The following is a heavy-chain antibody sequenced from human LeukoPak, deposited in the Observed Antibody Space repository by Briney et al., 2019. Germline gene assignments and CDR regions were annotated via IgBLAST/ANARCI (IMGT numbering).Heavy chain of an antibody. V-gene: IGHV4-59*01. Sequence: SSETLSLTCTVSGGSISSYYWSWIRQPPGKGLEWIGYIYYSGSTNYNPSLKGRVTISVDTSKNQFSLKLSSVTDADTAVYYCARGPLNYYDSSGYPIGRYFDYWGQGTLVTVSS. CDR3: ARGPLNYYDSSGYPIGRYFDY. J-gene: IGHJ4*02. CDR1: GGSISSYY. CDR2: IYYSGST. D-gene: IGHD3-22*01.